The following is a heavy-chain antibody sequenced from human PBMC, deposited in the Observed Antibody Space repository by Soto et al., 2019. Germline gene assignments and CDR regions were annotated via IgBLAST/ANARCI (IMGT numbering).Heavy chain of an antibody. V-gene: IGHV1-69*01. D-gene: IGHD3-10*01. CDR1: GGTFSSYG. Sequence: QVQLVQSGAEVKKPGSSVNVSCKASGGTFSSYGVTWVRQAPGQVLECMGGIIPIIGTAKYAQKFQGRVTITADESTATSSRDLSSLRSADTAVYYCARELKEPGSYYYYGLDVWGQGTTVTVSS. J-gene: IGHJ6*02. CDR3: ARELKEPGSYYYYGLDV. CDR2: IIPIIGTA.